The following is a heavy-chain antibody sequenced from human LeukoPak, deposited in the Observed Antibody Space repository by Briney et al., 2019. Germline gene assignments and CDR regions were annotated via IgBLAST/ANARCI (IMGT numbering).Heavy chain of an antibody. Sequence: SETLSLTCTVSGGSISSYYWSWIRQPPGKGLEWIGYIYYSGSTNYNPSLKSRVTMSVDTSKNQFSLKLSSVTAADTAVYYCAREGKEGYYDSSGYYIVPRGQDAFDIWGQGTMVTVSS. V-gene: IGHV4-59*12. CDR2: IYYSGST. CDR3: AREGKEGYYDSSGYYIVPRGQDAFDI. CDR1: GGSISSYY. J-gene: IGHJ3*02. D-gene: IGHD3-22*01.